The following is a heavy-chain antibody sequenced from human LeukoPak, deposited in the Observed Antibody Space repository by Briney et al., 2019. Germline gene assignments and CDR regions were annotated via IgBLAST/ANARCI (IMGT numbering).Heavy chain of an antibody. J-gene: IGHJ4*02. D-gene: IGHD3-22*01. Sequence: GGSLRLSCAASGFTFSSYSMNWVRQAPGKGLEWVSSISSSSSYIYYADSVKGRFTISRDNAKNSLHLQMNSLRAEDTAVYYCARYDSSGYCPFDYWGQGTLVTVSS. CDR3: ARYDSSGYCPFDY. V-gene: IGHV3-21*01. CDR2: ISSSSSYI. CDR1: GFTFSSYS.